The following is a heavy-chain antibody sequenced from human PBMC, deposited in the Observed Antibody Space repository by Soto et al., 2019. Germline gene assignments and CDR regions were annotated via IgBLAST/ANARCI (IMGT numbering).Heavy chain of an antibody. CDR2: IYYSGGT. J-gene: IGHJ6*03. Sequence: QLQLQESGPGLVKPAATLSLTCTVSGCSITSSSNYWGWIRPPPGHGLEWSGKIYYSGGTSYNPSLKSRVTISVDTSKNQFSLSLRSVTSADTAVYYCAIGVMPTIFSHYYIDVWGKGTTVSVAS. CDR1: GCSITSSSNY. D-gene: IGHD3-3*01. CDR3: AIGVMPTIFSHYYIDV. V-gene: IGHV4-39*01.